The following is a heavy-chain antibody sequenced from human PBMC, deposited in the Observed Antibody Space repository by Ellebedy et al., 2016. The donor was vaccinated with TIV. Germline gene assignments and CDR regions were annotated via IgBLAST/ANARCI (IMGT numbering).Heavy chain of an antibody. CDR1: GFTFSSYP. D-gene: IGHD3-9*01. V-gene: IGHV3-23*01. Sequence: GESLKISCAASGFTFSSYPMNWVRQAPGKGLEWVSAISDTGGSTYYADSVKGRFTISRDNSKNTLYLQMNSLRAEDTAVYYCAREVVIYDILTGYYSRYFQHWGQGTLVTVSS. J-gene: IGHJ1*01. CDR2: ISDTGGST. CDR3: AREVVIYDILTGYYSRYFQH.